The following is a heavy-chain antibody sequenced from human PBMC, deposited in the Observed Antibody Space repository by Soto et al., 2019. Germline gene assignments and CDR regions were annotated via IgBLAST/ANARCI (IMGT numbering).Heavy chain of an antibody. Sequence: QVQLVQSGAEVKKPGSSVKVYCKASGGTFSSYAFNWVRQATGQGLEWMGRIIPILGIGDYAQRFQGRVTITADKSTSTVYMELSSLRSEDTAVYYCARNPRAVAAMHMDVWGKGTMVTVSS. CDR1: GGTFSSYA. CDR2: IIPILGIG. V-gene: IGHV1-69*04. CDR3: ARNPRAVAAMHMDV. D-gene: IGHD6-19*01. J-gene: IGHJ6*03.